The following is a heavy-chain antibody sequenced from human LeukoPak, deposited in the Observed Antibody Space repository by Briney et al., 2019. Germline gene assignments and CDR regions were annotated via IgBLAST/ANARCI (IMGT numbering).Heavy chain of an antibody. V-gene: IGHV1-2*02. CDR1: GYTFTDYY. CDR3: ATDRDYSNTERGFDY. J-gene: IGHJ4*02. CDR2: INPNSGET. D-gene: IGHD4-11*01. Sequence: ASVKVSCKTSGYTFTDYYIHWVRQAPGQGLEWMGWINPNSGETNSAQKSQGRVSMTGDTAIRTAYMALSRLTSDDTAVYYCATDRDYSNTERGFDYWGQGTLVTVSS.